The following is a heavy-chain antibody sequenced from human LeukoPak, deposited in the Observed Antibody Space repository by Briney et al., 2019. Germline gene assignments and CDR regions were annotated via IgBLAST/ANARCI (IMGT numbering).Heavy chain of an antibody. CDR2: IDYRGRT. CDR3: ARAGYCTSTTCPDAFDI. J-gene: IGHJ3*02. D-gene: IGHD2-2*01. CDR1: GGSITSSSYY. V-gene: IGHV4-39*07. Sequence: PSETLSLTCTVSGGSITSSSYYWGWIRQPPGKGLGWIGSIDYRGRTYYNPSLTSRVTISVDTSKNHLSLKLISVTAADTAVYYCARAGYCTSTTCPDAFDIWGQGTKVTVSS.